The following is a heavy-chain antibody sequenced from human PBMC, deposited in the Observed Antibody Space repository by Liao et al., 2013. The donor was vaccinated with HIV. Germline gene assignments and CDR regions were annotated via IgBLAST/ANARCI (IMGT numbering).Heavy chain of an antibody. D-gene: IGHD3-3*01. CDR2: IYSSGST. Sequence: QVHLQESGPGRVKPSETLSLTCTVSGDSISGYHWSWIRQPAGKGLEWIGRIYSSGSTKYNPSLKSRVTISVDTSKNQFSLKLSSVTAADTAVYYCARGARSDAFDIWGQGTMVTVSS. CDR1: GDSISGYH. J-gene: IGHJ3*02. V-gene: IGHV4-4*07. CDR3: ARGARSDAFDI.